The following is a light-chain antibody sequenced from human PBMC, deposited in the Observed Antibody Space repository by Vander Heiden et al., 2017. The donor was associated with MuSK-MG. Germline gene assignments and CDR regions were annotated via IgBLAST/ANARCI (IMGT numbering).Light chain of an antibody. CDR1: SSNIGAGFD. CDR3: QSYDSSLSAVV. Sequence: QSVLTQPPSVSGAPGQRVTIPCTGPSSNIGAGFDVHWYQQLPGTAPKLLIYGNTNRPSGVPDRFSGSRSGTSASLAITGLQAEDEADYYCQSYDSSLSAVVFGGGTKLTVL. V-gene: IGLV1-40*01. CDR2: GNT. J-gene: IGLJ2*01.